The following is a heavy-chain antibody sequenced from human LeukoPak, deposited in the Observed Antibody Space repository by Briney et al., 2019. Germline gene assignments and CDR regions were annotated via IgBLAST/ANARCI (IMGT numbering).Heavy chain of an antibody. D-gene: IGHD6-13*01. CDR3: AREGIRIAAAGTIDY. CDR1: GYTFTGYY. J-gene: IGHJ4*02. Sequence: GASVKVSCKASGYTFTGYYMQWVRQAPGQGLEWMGWISTYNGNTNYAQKLQDRVTMTTDTSTSTAYMELRSLRSDDTAMYYCAREGIRIAAAGTIDYWGQGTLVTVSS. CDR2: ISTYNGNT. V-gene: IGHV1-18*04.